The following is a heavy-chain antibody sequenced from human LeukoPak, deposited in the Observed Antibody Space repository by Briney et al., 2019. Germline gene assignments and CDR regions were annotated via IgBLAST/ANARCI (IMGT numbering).Heavy chain of an antibody. V-gene: IGHV3-48*04. Sequence: GGSLRLSCTASGFTFSSYSMNWVRQAPGKRLEWLSYITSSSSSIFYADSVKGRFTISGDNAKNSLYLQMNSLRAEDTAVYYCARDFVAGPRGGYWGQGTLVTVSS. CDR2: ITSSSSSI. D-gene: IGHD6-19*01. CDR3: ARDFVAGPRGGY. CDR1: GFTFSSYS. J-gene: IGHJ4*02.